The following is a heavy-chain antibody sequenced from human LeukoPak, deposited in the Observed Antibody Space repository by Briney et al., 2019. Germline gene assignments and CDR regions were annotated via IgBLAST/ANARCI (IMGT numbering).Heavy chain of an antibody. Sequence: KPGGSLRLSCAASGFTFSSYAMSWVRQAPGKGLEWVSSISRSGDSTYYADSVKGRFTVSRDNSKNTLYLQMNSLRAEDTAVYYCAKNSGPFDYWGQGTLVTVSS. CDR3: AKNSGPFDY. V-gene: IGHV3-23*01. J-gene: IGHJ4*02. CDR1: GFTFSSYA. CDR2: ISRSGDST.